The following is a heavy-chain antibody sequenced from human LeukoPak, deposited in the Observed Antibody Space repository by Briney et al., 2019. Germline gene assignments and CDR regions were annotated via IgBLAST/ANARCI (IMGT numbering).Heavy chain of an antibody. J-gene: IGHJ5*02. Sequence: ASVKVSSKVSGYTLTELSMHWVRQAPGKGLEWMGGFDPEDGETIYAQKFQGRVTMTEDTSTDTAYMEPSSLRSEDTAVYYCARDFGYCSTTSCYTFDPWGQGTLVTVSS. V-gene: IGHV1-24*01. CDR1: GYTLTELS. D-gene: IGHD2-2*02. CDR3: ARDFGYCSTTSCYTFDP. CDR2: FDPEDGET.